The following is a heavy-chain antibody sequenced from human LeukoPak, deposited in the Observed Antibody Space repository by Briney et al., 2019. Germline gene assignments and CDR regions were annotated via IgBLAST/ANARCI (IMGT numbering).Heavy chain of an antibody. CDR2: IWYDGSNK. J-gene: IGHJ6*02. V-gene: IGHV3-33*01. Sequence: GRSLRLSCAASGFTFSSYGMHWVRQAPGKGLEWVAVIWYDGSNKYYADSVKGRFTISRDNSKNTLYLQMSSLRAEDTAVYYCARDPTPYYDFWSGYHYGMDVWGQGTTVTVSS. D-gene: IGHD3-3*01. CDR3: ARDPTPYYDFWSGYHYGMDV. CDR1: GFTFSSYG.